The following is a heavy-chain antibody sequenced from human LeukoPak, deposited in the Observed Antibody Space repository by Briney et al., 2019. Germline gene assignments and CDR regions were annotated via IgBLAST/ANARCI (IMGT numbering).Heavy chain of an antibody. CDR1: GGSISSYY. D-gene: IGHD6-13*01. J-gene: IGHJ4*02. Sequence: SETLSLTCTVSGGSISSYYWSWIRQPAGKGLEWIGHTYNSGSTNYNPSLKGRVTMSVATSKNQFSLHLSSVTAADTAVYYCARSAFLVTAPGLYYFDYWGQGTLVAVSS. V-gene: IGHV4-4*07. CDR3: ARSAFLVTAPGLYYFDY. CDR2: TYNSGST.